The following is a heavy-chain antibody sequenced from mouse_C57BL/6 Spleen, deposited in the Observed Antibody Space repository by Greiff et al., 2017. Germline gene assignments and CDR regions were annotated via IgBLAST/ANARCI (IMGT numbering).Heavy chain of an antibody. CDR3: ASRGESYYDYDGGAWFAY. D-gene: IGHD2-4*01. CDR2: IYPSDSET. V-gene: IGHV1-61*01. CDR1: GYTFTSYW. J-gene: IGHJ3*01. Sequence: QVQLQQPGAELVRPGSSVKLSCKASGYTFTSYWMDWVKQRPGQGLEWIGNIYPSDSETHYNQKFKDKATLTVDKSSSTAYMQLSSLTSEDSAVYYGASRGESYYDYDGGAWFAYWGQGTLVTVSA.